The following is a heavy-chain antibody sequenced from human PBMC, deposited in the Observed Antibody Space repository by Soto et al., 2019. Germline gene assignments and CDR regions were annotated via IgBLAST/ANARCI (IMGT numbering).Heavy chain of an antibody. CDR1: GDSIDRGGYT. Sequence: QLQLQESGSGLVKPSQTLSLTCTVSGDSIDRGGYTWNWIRQPPGKGLEWIGYIYHSGSAHYNASLEGRVRLSVDMSKNQFSLQLTSVTDADTAVYYCVRASYILPFDPWGQGIFVTVSS. V-gene: IGHV4-30-2*01. D-gene: IGHD3-10*01. CDR3: VRASYILPFDP. CDR2: IYHSGSA. J-gene: IGHJ5*02.